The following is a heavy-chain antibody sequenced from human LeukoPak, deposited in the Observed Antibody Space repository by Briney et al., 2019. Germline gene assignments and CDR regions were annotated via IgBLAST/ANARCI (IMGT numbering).Heavy chain of an antibody. V-gene: IGHV6-1*01. CDR2: TYYRSTWYN. CDR3: TRGPTSNRYVSPLDY. D-gene: IGHD6-13*01. CDR1: GDSVSSNSVT. Sequence: SQTLSLTCAISGDSVSSNSVTWNWIRQSPSRGLEWLGRTYYRSTWYNDYAVSVRGRITVNPDTSKNQFSLHLNSVTPEDTAVYYCTRGPTSNRYVSPLDYWGQGTLVTVSS. J-gene: IGHJ4*02.